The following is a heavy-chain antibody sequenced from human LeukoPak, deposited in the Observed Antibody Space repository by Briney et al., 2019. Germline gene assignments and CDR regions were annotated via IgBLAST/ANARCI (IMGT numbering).Heavy chain of an antibody. D-gene: IGHD3-10*01. CDR3: ARVSLVRGGPDFYFDY. CDR1: GGSISSYY. V-gene: IGHV4-59*12. J-gene: IGHJ4*02. CDR2: IYYSGST. Sequence: SETLSLTCTVSGGSISSYYWSWIRQPPGKGLEWIGYIYYSGSTNYNPSLKSRVTISVDTSKNQFSLSLTSVTAADTAVYYCARVSLVRGGPDFYFDYWGQGTLVTVSS.